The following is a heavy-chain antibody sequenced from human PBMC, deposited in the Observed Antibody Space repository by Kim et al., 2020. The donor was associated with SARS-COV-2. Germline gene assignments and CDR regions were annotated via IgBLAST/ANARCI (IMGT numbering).Heavy chain of an antibody. CDR3: ASAYFGEVFPSY. V-gene: IGHV4-34*01. Sequence: SETLSLTCGGSGGSFNGYSWTWIRQSPGKGLEWIGEISHSGNSHYNPSLKNRVTLSLDTSENQVSLKLHSVAAADTAVYFCASAYFGEVFPSYWGQEPWSPSPQ. CDR2: ISHSGNS. CDR1: GGSFNGYS. J-gene: IGHJ4*01. D-gene: IGHD3-10*01.